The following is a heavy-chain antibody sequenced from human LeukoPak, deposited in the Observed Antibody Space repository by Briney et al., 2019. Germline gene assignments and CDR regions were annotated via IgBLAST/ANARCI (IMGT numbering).Heavy chain of an antibody. J-gene: IGHJ5*02. Sequence: SETLSLTCTVSGGSISSSSYYWVWLRQPPGEGLEWIGTIYYSGSTYYNPSLKSRVTISVDTSKNQFSLKVSSVTAADTAVYYCARHVGVPAGWFDPWGQGTLVTVSS. D-gene: IGHD2-2*01. CDR1: GGSISSSSYY. CDR3: ARHVGVPAGWFDP. CDR2: IYYSGST. V-gene: IGHV4-39*01.